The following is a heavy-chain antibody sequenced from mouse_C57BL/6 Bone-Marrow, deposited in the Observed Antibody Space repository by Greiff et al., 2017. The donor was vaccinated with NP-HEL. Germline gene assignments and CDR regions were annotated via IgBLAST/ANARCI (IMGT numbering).Heavy chain of an antibody. CDR2: IDPENGDT. D-gene: IGHD2-4*01. CDR3: TTWDYDGAWFAY. CDR1: GFNIKDVY. J-gene: IGHJ3*01. Sequence: DVQLQESGAELVRPGASVKLSCTASGFNIKDVYMHLVKQRPEQGLEWIGWIDPENGDTEYAAKFPGKATITADASSNTAYLQLSSLTSEDTAVYYCTTWDYDGAWFAYWGQGTLVTVSA. V-gene: IGHV14-4*01.